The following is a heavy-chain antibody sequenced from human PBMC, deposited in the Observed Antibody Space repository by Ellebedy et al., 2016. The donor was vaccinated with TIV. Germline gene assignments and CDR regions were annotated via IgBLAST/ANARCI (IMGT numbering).Heavy chain of an antibody. CDR2: IIPLFGTT. CDR1: GGTFSSYA. D-gene: IGHD2-2*01. Sequence: SVKVSCXASGGTFSSYAISWVRQAPGQGLEWMGGIIPLFGTTNYAQKFQGRVTITADESTSAAYMELSSLRSEETAVYYCAGGLVYCSSPSCVVYYYYGMDVWGQGTTVTVSS. J-gene: IGHJ6*02. V-gene: IGHV1-69*13. CDR3: AGGLVYCSSPSCVVYYYYGMDV.